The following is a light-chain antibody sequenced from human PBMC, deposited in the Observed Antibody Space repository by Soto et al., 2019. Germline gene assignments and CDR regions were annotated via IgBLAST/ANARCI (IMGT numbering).Light chain of an antibody. CDR3: HQSYDTAFD. CDR2: AAS. Sequence: DIQMTQSPSSLSASVGDRVTITCRASQSISTYLSWYQQKPGQAPKVLIYAASRLERGVPSRLSGSGSVTDFALTVSTLQPGDFGTDYEHQSYDTAFDFGPGT. J-gene: IGKJ3*01. V-gene: IGKV1-39*01. CDR1: QSISTY.